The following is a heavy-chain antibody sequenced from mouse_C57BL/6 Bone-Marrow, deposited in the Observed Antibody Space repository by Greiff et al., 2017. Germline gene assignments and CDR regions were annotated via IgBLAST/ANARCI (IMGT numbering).Heavy chain of an antibody. CDR3: ARGTTVVAPYYFDY. CDR1: GYTFTSYW. V-gene: IGHV1-50*01. CDR2: IDPSDSYT. J-gene: IGHJ2*01. Sequence: VQLQQPGAELVKPGASVKLSCKASGYTFTSYWMQWVKQRPGQGLEWIGEIDPSDSYTNYNQKFQGKATLTVDTSSSTAYMQLSSLTSEDSAVYYCARGTTVVAPYYFDYWGQGTTLTVSS. D-gene: IGHD1-1*01.